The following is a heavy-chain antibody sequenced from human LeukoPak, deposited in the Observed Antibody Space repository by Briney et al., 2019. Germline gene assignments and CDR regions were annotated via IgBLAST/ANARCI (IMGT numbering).Heavy chain of an antibody. D-gene: IGHD3-10*01. CDR2: IKEDGSVQ. CDR3: AAWFGESVP. J-gene: IGHJ5*02. Sequence: GGSLRLSCTASGFPLSAYWISWVRQAPGKGLEWVANIKEDGSVQDYADSAKGRFTISRDDTQNSVYLQMNSLRVEDTAVYYCAAWFGESVPWGQGTLVTVSS. V-gene: IGHV3-7*01. CDR1: GFPLSAYW.